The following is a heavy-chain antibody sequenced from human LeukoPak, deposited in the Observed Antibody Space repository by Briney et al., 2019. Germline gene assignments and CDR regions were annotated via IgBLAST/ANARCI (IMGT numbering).Heavy chain of an antibody. Sequence: GGSLRLSCAASGFTFSSYVMHWVRQAPGKGLEWVAFIRYDGSNKYYADSVKGRFTISRDNSKNTLYLQMNSLRAEDTAVYYCAKDQGYSYGIDYWGQGTMVTVSS. V-gene: IGHV3-30*02. CDR2: IRYDGSNK. J-gene: IGHJ4*02. CDR3: AKDQGYSYGIDY. CDR1: GFTFSSYV. D-gene: IGHD5-18*01.